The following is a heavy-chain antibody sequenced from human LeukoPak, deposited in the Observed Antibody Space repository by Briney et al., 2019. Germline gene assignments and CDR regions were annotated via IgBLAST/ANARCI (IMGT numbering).Heavy chain of an antibody. CDR3: IRRYLLAAFDI. CDR1: GFTFSGSA. V-gene: IGHV3-73*01. Sequence: TGGSLRLSCAASGFTFSGSAMHWVRQASGKGLEWVGRIRSKANSYATAYAASVKGRFTISRDDSKNTAYLQMNSLKTEDTAVYYCIRRYLLAAFDIWGQGTMVTVSS. D-gene: IGHD2-21*01. CDR2: IRSKANSYAT. J-gene: IGHJ3*02.